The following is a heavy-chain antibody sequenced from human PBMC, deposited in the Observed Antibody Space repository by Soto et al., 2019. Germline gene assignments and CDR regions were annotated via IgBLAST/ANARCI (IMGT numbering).Heavy chain of an antibody. V-gene: IGHV3-48*01. CDR2: ISSSSSTI. CDR1: GFIFSSYS. Sequence: PGGSLRLSCAASGFIFSSYSMNRVRQAPGKGLEWVSYISSSSSTIYYADSVKGRFTISRDNAKNSLYLQMNSLRAEDTAVYYCARADYGDYGIDYWDQGTLVTVSS. CDR3: ARADYGDYGIDY. J-gene: IGHJ4*02. D-gene: IGHD4-17*01.